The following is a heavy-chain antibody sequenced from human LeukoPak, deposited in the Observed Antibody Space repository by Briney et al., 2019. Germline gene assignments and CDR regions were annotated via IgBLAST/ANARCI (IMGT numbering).Heavy chain of an antibody. CDR2: ISNSSSYI. J-gene: IGHJ3*02. V-gene: IGHV3-21*01. CDR1: GFTFSSYS. D-gene: IGHD3-3*01. CDR3: ARGKIFGVVHDAFDI. Sequence: GGSLRLSCAASGFTFSSYSMNWVRQAPGKGLEWVSPISNSSSYIYYADSVKGRFTISRDNAKNSLYLQMNSLRAEDTAVYYCARGKIFGVVHDAFDIWGQGTMVTVSS.